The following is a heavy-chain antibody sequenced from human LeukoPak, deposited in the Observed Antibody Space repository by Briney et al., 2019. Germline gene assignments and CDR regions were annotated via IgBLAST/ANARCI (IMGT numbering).Heavy chain of an antibody. V-gene: IGHV3-23*01. CDR3: AKDRGFGEYFPFFY. CDR2: ISGSGGST. Sequence: GGSLRLSCAASGFTFSTYAMSWVRQTPEKGREWVSAISGSGGSTYYADSVKGRFTISRDNSKNTLYLQMNSLRAEDTAVYYCAKDRGFGEYFPFFYWGQGTLVTVSS. CDR1: GFTFSTYA. D-gene: IGHD3-10*01. J-gene: IGHJ4*02.